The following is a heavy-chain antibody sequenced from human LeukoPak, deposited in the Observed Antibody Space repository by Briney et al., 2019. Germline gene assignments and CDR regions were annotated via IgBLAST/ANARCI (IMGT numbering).Heavy chain of an antibody. D-gene: IGHD6-13*01. V-gene: IGHV4-39*01. J-gene: IGHJ4*02. Sequence: SETPSLTCTVSGGSISSSSYYWGWIRQPPGKGLEWIGSIYYSGSTYYNPSLKSRVTISVDTSKNQFSLKLSSVTAADTAVYYCARQGIAAAGSIDYWGQGILVTVSS. CDR3: ARQGIAAAGSIDY. CDR1: GGSISSSSYY. CDR2: IYYSGST.